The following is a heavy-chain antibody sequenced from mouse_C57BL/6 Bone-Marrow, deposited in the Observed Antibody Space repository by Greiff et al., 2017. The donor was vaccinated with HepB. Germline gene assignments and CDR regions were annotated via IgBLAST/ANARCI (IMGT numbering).Heavy chain of an antibody. CDR2: IDPSDSET. CDR1: GYTFTSYW. V-gene: IGHV1-52*01. CDR3: ARGDYTFDY. J-gene: IGHJ2*01. Sequence: QVQLQQSGAELVRPGSSVKLSCKASGYTFTSYWMHWVKQRPIQGLEWIGNIDPSDSETHYNQKFKDKATLTVDKSTSTAYMQLSSLTSEDSAVYYCARGDYTFDYWGQGTTLTVSS. D-gene: IGHD2-13*01.